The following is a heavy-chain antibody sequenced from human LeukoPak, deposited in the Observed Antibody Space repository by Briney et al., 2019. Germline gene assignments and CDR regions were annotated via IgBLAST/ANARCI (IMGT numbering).Heavy chain of an antibody. CDR3: ASSLRGQYYGMDV. J-gene: IGHJ6*02. CDR2: IWYDGSNK. CDR1: GFTFTSNG. D-gene: IGHD4-17*01. V-gene: IGHV3-33*01. Sequence: GGSLRLSCAASGFTFTSNGMQWVRQAPGKGLEWVAVIWYDGSNKYYADSVKGRFTISRDNAKNTLYLQMNSLRAEDTAVYYCASSLRGQYYGMDVWGQGTTVTVSS.